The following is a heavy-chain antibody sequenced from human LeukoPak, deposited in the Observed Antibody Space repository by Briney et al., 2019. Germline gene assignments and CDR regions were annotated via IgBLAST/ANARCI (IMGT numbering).Heavy chain of an antibody. J-gene: IGHJ5*02. D-gene: IGHD2-15*01. CDR3: ARSTYCSGGSCSHNWFDP. CDR1: NYSISTDYY. Sequence: SETLSLTCTVSNYSISTDYYWGWIRQPPGKGLEWIGTMYHSGSTYYNPSLKSRVTISVDTSKNQFSLKLSSVTAADTAVYYCARSTYCSGGSCSHNWFDPWGQGTLVTVSS. CDR2: MYHSGST. V-gene: IGHV4-38-2*02.